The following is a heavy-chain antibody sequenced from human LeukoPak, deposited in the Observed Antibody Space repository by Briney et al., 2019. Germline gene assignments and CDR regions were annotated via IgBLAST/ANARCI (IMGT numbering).Heavy chain of an antibody. CDR2: IHNSEST. Sequence: SETLSLTCTVSGGSISTSYYYWGWIRQPPGKGLEWIGNIHNSESTYYNPSLKSRVTISVDTSKNQFSLKLSSVTAADTAVYYCARQVTFGYAYAYYLDYWGQGSLVTVSS. J-gene: IGHJ4*02. V-gene: IGHV4-39*01. D-gene: IGHD5-18*01. CDR3: ARQVTFGYAYAYYLDY. CDR1: GGSISTSYYY.